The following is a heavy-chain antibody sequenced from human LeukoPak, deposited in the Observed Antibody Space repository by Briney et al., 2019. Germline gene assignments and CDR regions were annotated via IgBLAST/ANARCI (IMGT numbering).Heavy chain of an antibody. CDR2: IYYSGST. J-gene: IGHJ6*03. CDR1: GGSISSYY. CDR3: ARARVSQILGNYYYYMDV. V-gene: IGHV4-59*01. D-gene: IGHD7-27*01. Sequence: SETLSLTCTVSGGSISSYYWSWIRQPPGKGLEWIGYIYYSGSTNYNPSLKSRVTISVDTSKNQFSLKLTSMTAADTAVYYCARARVSQILGNYYYYMDVWGKGTTVTVSS.